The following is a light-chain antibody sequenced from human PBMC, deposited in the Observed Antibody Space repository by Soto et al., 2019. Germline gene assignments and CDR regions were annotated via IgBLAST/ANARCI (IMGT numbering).Light chain of an antibody. CDR3: QHYYTTPRT. CDR1: QSVLHSSHNKNY. V-gene: IGKV4-1*01. CDR2: WAS. J-gene: IGKJ1*01. Sequence: DIVMTQSPDSLAVSLGERATINCKSSQSVLHSSHNKNYLAWYQQKPGQPPKLLMYWASTRKSGVPDRFSGSGSGTDFTLTISSLQAEDVAVYYCQHYYTTPRTFGQGTKVEIK.